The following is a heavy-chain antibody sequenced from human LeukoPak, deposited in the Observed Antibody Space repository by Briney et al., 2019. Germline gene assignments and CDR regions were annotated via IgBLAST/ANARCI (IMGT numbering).Heavy chain of an antibody. V-gene: IGHV3-21*01. J-gene: IGHJ5*02. Sequence: GGSLRLSCAASGFTFSSYAMSWVRQAPGKGLEWVSSISSSSSYIYYADSVKGRFTISRDNAKNSLYLQMNSLRAEDTAVYYCARVLYSGYGGPRFDPWGQGTLVTVSS. CDR3: ARVLYSGYGGPRFDP. CDR2: ISSSSSYI. D-gene: IGHD5-12*01. CDR1: GFTFSSYA.